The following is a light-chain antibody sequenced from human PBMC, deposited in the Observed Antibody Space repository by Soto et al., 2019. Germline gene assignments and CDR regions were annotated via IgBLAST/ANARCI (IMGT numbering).Light chain of an antibody. Sequence: QSALTQPASVSGSPGQSITISCTGTSTDVGGYHYVSWYQQHPGKAPKLMIYDVSNRPSGVSNRSSGSNSGNTASLTISGRQAEDEAYYCCRSYTSSSTVVFGGGTQLTVL. V-gene: IGLV2-14*01. CDR1: STDVGGYHY. J-gene: IGLJ2*01. CDR3: RSYTSSSTVV. CDR2: DVS.